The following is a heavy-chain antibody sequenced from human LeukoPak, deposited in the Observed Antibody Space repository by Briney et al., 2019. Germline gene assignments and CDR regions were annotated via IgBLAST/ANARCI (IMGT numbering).Heavy chain of an antibody. CDR2: ISHDGSGE. D-gene: IGHD3-3*01. J-gene: IGHJ4*02. CDR3: ASRFEWLSSFDY. CDR1: GFTFSNYA. Sequence: GGSLRLSCAASGFTFSNYAMHWVRQAPGKGLEWVALISHDGSGEYYGDSMKGRFTISRDNSRNTFYLQMNSLRAEDTAVYYCASRFEWLSSFDYWGQGTLVTVSS. V-gene: IGHV3-30*03.